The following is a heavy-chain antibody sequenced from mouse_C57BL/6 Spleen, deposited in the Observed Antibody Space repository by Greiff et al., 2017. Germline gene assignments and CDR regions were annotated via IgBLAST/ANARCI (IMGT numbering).Heavy chain of an antibody. D-gene: IGHD1-1*01. CDR1: GFTFSDYG. Sequence: EVQVVESGGGLVKPGGSLKLSCAAFGFTFSDYGMHWVRQAPEKGLEWVAYISSGSSTIYYADTVKGRFTISRDNAKNTLFLQMTSLRSEDTAMYYCARGITSAMDYWGQGTSVTVSS. CDR3: ARGITSAMDY. CDR2: ISSGSSTI. J-gene: IGHJ4*01. V-gene: IGHV5-17*01.